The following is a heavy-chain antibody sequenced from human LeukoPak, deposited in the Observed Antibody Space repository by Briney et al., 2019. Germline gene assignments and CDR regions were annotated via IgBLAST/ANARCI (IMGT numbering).Heavy chain of an antibody. CDR3: ARDRDDYVWGSSDY. CDR2: ISSSSRYI. V-gene: IGHV3-21*01. D-gene: IGHD3-16*01. Sequence: PGGSLGLSCAASGFTFSSYSMNWVRQAPGKGLEWVSSISSSSRYIYYADSVKGRFTISRDNAKNSLYLQMNSLRAEDTAVYYCARDRDDYVWGSSDYWGQGTLVTVSS. CDR1: GFTFSSYS. J-gene: IGHJ4*02.